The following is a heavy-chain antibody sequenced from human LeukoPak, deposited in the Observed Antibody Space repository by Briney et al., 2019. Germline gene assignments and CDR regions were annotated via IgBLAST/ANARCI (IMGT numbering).Heavy chain of an antibody. CDR1: GFTFSSFW. CDR3: AIGGPAGQTPDY. Sequence: GGSLRLSCAASGFTFSSFWMHWVRQAPGEGLVWVSFINDDGSVACYADSVKGRFTISSDNAKNTVSLQMTTLGADDKAVYYCAIGGPAGQTPDYWGHGTLVTVSS. CDR2: INDDGSVA. V-gene: IGHV3-74*01. D-gene: IGHD2-15*01. J-gene: IGHJ4*01.